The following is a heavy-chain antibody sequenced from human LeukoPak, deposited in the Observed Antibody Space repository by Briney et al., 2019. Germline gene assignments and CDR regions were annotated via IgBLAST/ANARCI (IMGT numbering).Heavy chain of an antibody. D-gene: IGHD2-15*01. Sequence: GGSLRLSCAASGFTFSDYNMRWIRQAPGKGLEWVSSISRSGSTKYYADSVKGRFTISRDNAKNSLFLQMNSLRAEDTAVYYCARESVVAAIDYWGQGTLVTVSS. J-gene: IGHJ4*02. CDR1: GFTFSDYN. V-gene: IGHV3-11*04. CDR3: ARESVVAAIDY. CDR2: ISRSGSTK.